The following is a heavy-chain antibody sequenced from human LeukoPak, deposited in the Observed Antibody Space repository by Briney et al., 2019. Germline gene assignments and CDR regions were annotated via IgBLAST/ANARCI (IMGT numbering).Heavy chain of an antibody. J-gene: IGHJ5*02. Sequence: ASVTVSCKASGYTFTSYAMNWVRQAPGQGLEWMGWINTNTGNPTYAQGFTGRFVFSLDTSVSTAYLQISSLKAEDTAVYYCAREYYYDSSRWFDPWGQGTLVTVSS. CDR2: INTNTGNP. V-gene: IGHV7-4-1*02. D-gene: IGHD3-22*01. CDR1: GYTFTSYA. CDR3: AREYYYDSSRWFDP.